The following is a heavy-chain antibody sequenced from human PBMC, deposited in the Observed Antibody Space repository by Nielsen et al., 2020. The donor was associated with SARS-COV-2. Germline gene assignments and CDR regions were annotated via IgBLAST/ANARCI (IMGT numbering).Heavy chain of an antibody. D-gene: IGHD6-13*01. CDR2: INPNSGGT. V-gene: IGHV1-2*06. J-gene: IGHJ6*02. Sequence: WVRQAPGQRLEWMGRINPNSGGTNYAQKFQGRVTMTRDTSISTAYMELSRLRSDDTAVYYCARDHGIAAAVDVWGQGTTVTVSS. CDR3: ARDHGIAAAVDV.